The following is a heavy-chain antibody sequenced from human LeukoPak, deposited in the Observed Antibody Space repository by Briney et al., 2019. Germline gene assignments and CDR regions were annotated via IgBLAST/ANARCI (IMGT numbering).Heavy chain of an antibody. CDR1: GFTFRSYS. D-gene: IGHD3-10*01. CDR3: ARAPPYYYGSGSYDY. CDR2: ISSSSSYI. V-gene: IGHV3-21*01. Sequence: GGSLRLSCAASGFTFRSYSMNWVRQAPGKGLEWVSSISSSSSYIYYADSVKGRFTISRDNAKNSLYLQMNSLRAEDTAVYYCARAPPYYYGSGSYDYWGQGTLVTVSS. J-gene: IGHJ4*02.